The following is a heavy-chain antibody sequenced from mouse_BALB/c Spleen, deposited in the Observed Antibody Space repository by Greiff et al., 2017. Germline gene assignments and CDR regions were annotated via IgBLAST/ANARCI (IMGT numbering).Heavy chain of an antibody. V-gene: IGHV5-9-1*01. Sequence: EVMLVESGGGLVKPGGSLKLSCAASGFTFSSYAMSWVRQTPEKRLEWVATISSGGSYTYYPDSVKGRFTISRDNAKNTLYLQMSSLRSEDTAMYYCARPDGYYPYYYAMDYWGQGTSVTVSS. J-gene: IGHJ4*01. D-gene: IGHD2-3*01. CDR1: GFTFSSYA. CDR2: ISSGGSYT. CDR3: ARPDGYYPYYYAMDY.